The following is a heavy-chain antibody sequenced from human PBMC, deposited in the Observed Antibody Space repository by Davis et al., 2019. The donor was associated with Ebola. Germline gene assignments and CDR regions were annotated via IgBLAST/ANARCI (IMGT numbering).Heavy chain of an antibody. CDR1: GGSISSYY. CDR2: IYYSGST. V-gene: IGHV4-59*01. J-gene: IGHJ4*02. CDR3: ARGDSSGPTYYFDY. D-gene: IGHD6-19*01. Sequence: PSETLSLTCTVSGGSISSYYWSWIRQPPGKGLEWIGYIYYSGSTNYNPSLKSRVTISVDTSKNQFSLKLSSVTAADTAVYYCARGDSSGPTYYFDYWGQGTLVTVSS.